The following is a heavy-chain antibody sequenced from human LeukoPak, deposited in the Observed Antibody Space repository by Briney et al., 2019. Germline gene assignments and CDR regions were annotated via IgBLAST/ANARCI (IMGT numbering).Heavy chain of an antibody. CDR3: ARTDYGDPEYFQH. Sequence: SETLSLTCTVSGGSISSSSYYWGWIRQPPGKGLEWIGSIYYSGSTYYNPSLKSRVTISVDTSKNQFSLKLSSVTAADTAVYYCARTDYGDPEYFQHWGQGTLVTVSS. J-gene: IGHJ1*01. D-gene: IGHD4-17*01. CDR2: IYYSGST. CDR1: GGSISSSSYY. V-gene: IGHV4-39*07.